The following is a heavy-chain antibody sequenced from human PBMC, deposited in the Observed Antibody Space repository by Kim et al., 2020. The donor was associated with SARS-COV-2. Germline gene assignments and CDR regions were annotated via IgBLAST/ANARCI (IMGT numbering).Heavy chain of an antibody. CDR3: AKAQKGRQISGAMDV. CDR1: GFTFSVYG. CDR2: ISYDGSDQ. V-gene: IGHV3-30*18. J-gene: IGHJ6*02. Sequence: GSLRLSCAASGFTFSVYGMHWVRQAPGKGLEWVAVISYDGSDQYYEDSVKGRFTISRDNSKKTVSLQMDSLRVEDTAVFYCAKAQKGRQISGAMDVWGQGTTVTVSS. D-gene: IGHD6-6*01.